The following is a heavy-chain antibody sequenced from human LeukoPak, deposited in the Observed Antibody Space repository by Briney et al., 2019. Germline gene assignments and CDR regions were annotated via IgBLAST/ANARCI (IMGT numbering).Heavy chain of an antibody. CDR2: IYASGST. CDR3: ARSPGRLFYYYYGMDV. D-gene: IGHD1-14*01. V-gene: IGHV4-4*07. Sequence: SETLSLTCTVSGGSISSSYWSWIRQPPGKGLEWIGRIYASGSTNYTPSLKSRVTMSVDTSKKQFSLQLSSVTAADTAVYYCARSPGRLFYYYYGMDVWGQGTTVTVSS. CDR1: GGSISSSY. J-gene: IGHJ6*02.